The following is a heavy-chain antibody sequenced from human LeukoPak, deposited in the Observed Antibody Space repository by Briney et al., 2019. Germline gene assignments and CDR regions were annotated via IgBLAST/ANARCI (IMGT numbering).Heavy chain of an antibody. Sequence: ASVKVSCEASGYTFTSYYMHWVRQAPGQGLEWMGIINPSGGSTSYAQKFQGRVTMTRDTSTSTVYMELSSLRSEDTAVYYCARLGYSGYDSSRGVVVAATNHWFDPWGQGTLVTVSS. J-gene: IGHJ5*02. D-gene: IGHD5-12*01. CDR3: ARLGYSGYDSSRGVVVAATNHWFDP. CDR2: INPSGGST. CDR1: GYTFTSYY. V-gene: IGHV1-46*01.